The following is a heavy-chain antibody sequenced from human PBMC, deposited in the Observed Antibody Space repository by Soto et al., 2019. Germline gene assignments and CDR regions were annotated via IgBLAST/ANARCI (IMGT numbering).Heavy chain of an antibody. J-gene: IGHJ6*02. Sequence: GESLKISCKGSGYSFTSYWIGWVRQMPGKGLEWMGIIYPGDSDTRYSPPFQGQVTISADKSISTAYLQWSSLKASDTAMYYCARQGMAAAGTDPNYYYYGMDVWGQGTTVTVSS. D-gene: IGHD6-13*01. V-gene: IGHV5-51*01. CDR2: IYPGDSDT. CDR3: ARQGMAAAGTDPNYYYYGMDV. CDR1: GYSFTSYW.